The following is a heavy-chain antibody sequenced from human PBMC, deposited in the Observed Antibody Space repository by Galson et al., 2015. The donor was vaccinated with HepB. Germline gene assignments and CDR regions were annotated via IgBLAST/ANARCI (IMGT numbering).Heavy chain of an antibody. CDR1: GYTFSTYY. Sequence: SVKVSCKASGYTFSTYYIHWVRQAPGQGLEWMGIINPSGGSTTYAQKFQDRVTMTRDTSTSTVYMELSSLRSEDTAVYYCATIRVGYCITTSCKADDFDVWGQGTMVTVSS. V-gene: IGHV1-46*01. CDR3: ATIRVGYCITTSCKADDFDV. CDR2: INPSGGST. D-gene: IGHD2-2*01. J-gene: IGHJ3*01.